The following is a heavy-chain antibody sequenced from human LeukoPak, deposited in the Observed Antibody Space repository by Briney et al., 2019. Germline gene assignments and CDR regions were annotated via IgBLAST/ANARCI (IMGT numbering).Heavy chain of an antibody. D-gene: IGHD6-19*01. J-gene: IGHJ4*02. CDR2: IYPGDSDT. CDR3: ARHSQAVAGLFDY. CDR1: GYSFTSYW. Sequence: GESLQISCKASGYSFTSYWIGWVRQMPGKGLEWMGIIYPGDSDTRYSPSFQGQVTISADKSISTAYLQWSSLKASDSAIYYCARHSQAVAGLFDYWGLGALVTVSS. V-gene: IGHV5-51*01.